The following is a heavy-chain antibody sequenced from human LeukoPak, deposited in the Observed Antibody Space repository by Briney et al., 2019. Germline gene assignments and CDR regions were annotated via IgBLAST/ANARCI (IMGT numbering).Heavy chain of an antibody. J-gene: IGHJ4*02. V-gene: IGHV3-53*01. CDR1: GFTVSTNY. Sequence: PGGSLRLSCAASGFTVSTNYMSWVRQAPGKGLEWVSVIYSGGSTYYADSVKGRFTISRDSSKNTLYLQMNSLRAEDTAVYYCARGVGSGSRLRAGDYWGQGTLVTVSS. CDR3: ARGVGSGSRLRAGDY. D-gene: IGHD1-26*01. CDR2: IYSGGST.